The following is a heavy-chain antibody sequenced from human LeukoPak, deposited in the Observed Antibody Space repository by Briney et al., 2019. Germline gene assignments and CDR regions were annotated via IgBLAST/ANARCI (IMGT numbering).Heavy chain of an antibody. CDR1: GGSISSYY. D-gene: IGHD1-7*01. CDR3: AREEQLELLAFDY. Sequence: SETLSLTCTVSGGSISSYYWSWIRQPPGKGLEWIGYIYYSGSTNYNPSLKSRVTISVDTSKNQFSLKLSSVTAADTAVYYCAREEQLELLAFDYWGQGTLVTVSS. J-gene: IGHJ4*02. CDR2: IYYSGST. V-gene: IGHV4-59*01.